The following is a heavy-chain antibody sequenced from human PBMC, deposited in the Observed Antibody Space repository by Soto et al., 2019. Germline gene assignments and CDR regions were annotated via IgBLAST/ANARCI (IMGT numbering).Heavy chain of an antibody. CDR2: IIPIFGTA. J-gene: IGHJ6*01. CDR1: GGTFSSYA. V-gene: IGHV1-69*12. Sequence: QVQLVQSGAEVKKPGSSVKVSCKASGGTFSSYAISWVRQAPGQGLEWMGGIIPIFGTANYEQKFQGRVTITADESTSTAYMELSSLRSEDTAVYYCAREGYGDYGYYYYGMDVWGQGSTVTCSS. D-gene: IGHD4-17*01. CDR3: AREGYGDYGYYYYGMDV.